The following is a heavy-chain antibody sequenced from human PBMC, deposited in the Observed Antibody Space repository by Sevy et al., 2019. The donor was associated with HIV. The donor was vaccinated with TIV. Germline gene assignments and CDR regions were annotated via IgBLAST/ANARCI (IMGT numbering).Heavy chain of an antibody. CDR2: ISHDGINE. Sequence: GGSLRLSCIGSGFSFSYYGIHWVRQAPGKGLDWVALISHDGINEYYADSVKGRFTISRDNSKNTVYLEMNSLRNEDTAIYSGANAYSECDSHSYLYALDVWGQGTTVTVSS. J-gene: IGHJ6*02. CDR3: ANAYSECDSHSYLYALDV. V-gene: IGHV3-30*18. CDR1: GFSFSYYG. D-gene: IGHD2-2*01.